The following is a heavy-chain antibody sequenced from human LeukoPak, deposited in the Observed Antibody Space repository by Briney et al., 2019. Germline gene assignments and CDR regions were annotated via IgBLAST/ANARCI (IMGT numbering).Heavy chain of an antibody. CDR3: ARTIREQWLTIDY. CDR1: GFTFSTYA. V-gene: IGHV3-7*04. J-gene: IGHJ4*02. CDR2: IKQDGSAK. D-gene: IGHD6-19*01. Sequence: PGGSLRLSCAASGFTFSTYAMQWVRQAPGKGLEWVANIKQDGSAKYYVDSVKGRFTISRDSAKNSLYLQMNSLGAEDTAVYYCARTIREQWLTIDYWGQGTLVTFSS.